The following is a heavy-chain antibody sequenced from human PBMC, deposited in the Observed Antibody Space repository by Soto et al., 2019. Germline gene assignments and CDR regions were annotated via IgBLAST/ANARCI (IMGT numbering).Heavy chain of an antibody. CDR3: ERAHRGIVEDYFDY. J-gene: IGHJ4*02. D-gene: IGHD1-26*01. V-gene: IGHV4-59*01. CDR1: GGSISSYY. CDR2: IYYSGST. Sequence: SETLSLTCTVSGGSISSYYWSWLRQPPGKGLEWIGYIYYSGSTNYNPSLKSRVTISVDTSKNQFSLKLSSVTAADTAVYYCERAHRGIVEDYFDYWGQGTLVTVSS.